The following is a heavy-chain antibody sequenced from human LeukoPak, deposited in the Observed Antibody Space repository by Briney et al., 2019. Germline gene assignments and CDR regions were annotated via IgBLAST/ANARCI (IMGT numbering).Heavy chain of an antibody. CDR3: ARDHHYDGLAGKYYFDY. CDR1: GGTFSSYA. Sequence: SVTVSCKASGGTFSSYAISWVRQAPGQGLEWMGGIIPIFGTANYAQKFQGRVTITADESTSTAYMELSSLRSEDTAVYYCARDHHYDGLAGKYYFDYWGQGTLVTVSS. CDR2: IIPIFGTA. V-gene: IGHV1-69*13. J-gene: IGHJ4*02. D-gene: IGHD3-22*01.